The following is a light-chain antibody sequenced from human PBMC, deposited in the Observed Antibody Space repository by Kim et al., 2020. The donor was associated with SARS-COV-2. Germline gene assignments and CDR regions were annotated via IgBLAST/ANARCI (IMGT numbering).Light chain of an antibody. CDR3: ISFTTVTTWV. Sequence: QSVLTQPASVSGSPGQSITISCTGTSSDIGSYNYVSWYQQHPGKAPQLMIYAVTERPSGVSSRFSGSKSGNTASLTISGLQAEDEADYYCISFTTVTTWVFGGGTQLTVL. J-gene: IGLJ3*02. CDR1: SSDIGSYNY. CDR2: AVT. V-gene: IGLV2-14*03.